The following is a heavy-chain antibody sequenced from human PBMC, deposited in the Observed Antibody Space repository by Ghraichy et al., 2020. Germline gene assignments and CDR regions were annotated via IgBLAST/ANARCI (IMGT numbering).Heavy chain of an antibody. CDR2: IYYSGST. D-gene: IGHD3-22*01. V-gene: IGHV4-39*01. CDR1: GGSISSSSYY. Sequence: ETLNISCTVSGGSISSSSYYWGWIRQPPGKGLEWIGSIYYSGSTYYNPSLKSRVTISVDTSKNQFSLKLSSVTAADTAVYYCARHYSHNYYYDSSGAVAWGQGTLVTVSS. CDR3: ARHYSHNYYYDSSGAVA. J-gene: IGHJ5*02.